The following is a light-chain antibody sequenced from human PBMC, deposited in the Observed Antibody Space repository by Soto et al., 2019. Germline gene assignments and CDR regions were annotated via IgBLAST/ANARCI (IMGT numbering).Light chain of an antibody. CDR3: QQRSNWPIT. V-gene: IGKV3-11*01. CDR2: DAS. CDR1: QSVSSY. J-gene: IGKJ5*01. Sequence: EIFLTHAPATLSLSPGERATLSCRTSQSVSSYFAWYQQKPGRAPRLLIYDASNRATGIPARFIGSGSGTDFTLTISSLEPEDFAVYYCQQRSNWPITFGQGTRLEIK.